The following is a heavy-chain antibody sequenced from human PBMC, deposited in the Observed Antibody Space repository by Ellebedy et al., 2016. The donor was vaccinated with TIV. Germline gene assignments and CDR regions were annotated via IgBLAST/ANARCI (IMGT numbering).Heavy chain of an antibody. CDR3: ASSLNYDILFFRGRTRRDDAFDI. V-gene: IGHV1-8*01. D-gene: IGHD3-9*01. CDR1: GYTFTSYD. J-gene: IGHJ3*02. Sequence: ASVKVSXXASGYTFTSYDINWVRQAPGKGLEWMGGIIPIFGTANYAQKFQGRVTMTRNTSISTAYMELSSLRSEDTAVYYCASSLNYDILFFRGRTRRDDAFDIWGQGTMVTVSS. CDR2: IIPIFGTA.